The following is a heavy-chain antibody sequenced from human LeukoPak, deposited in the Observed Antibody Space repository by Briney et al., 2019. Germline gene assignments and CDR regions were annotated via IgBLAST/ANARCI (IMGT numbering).Heavy chain of an antibody. CDR2: ASGSGEST. Sequence: GSLRLSCVGSGFTFSSNGMSWVRQAPGKGLEWVCGASGSGESTHYADSVKGRFTISRDNSKNTLYLQMNSLRAEDTAVYYCARDLGAATLRGSEYWGQGTLLTVSS. CDR1: GFTFSSNG. D-gene: IGHD2-15*01. J-gene: IGHJ4*02. CDR3: ARDLGAATLRGSEY. V-gene: IGHV3-23*01.